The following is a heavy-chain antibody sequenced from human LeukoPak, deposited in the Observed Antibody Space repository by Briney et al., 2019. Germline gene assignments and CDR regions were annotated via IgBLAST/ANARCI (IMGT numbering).Heavy chain of an antibody. CDR1: GSTFSSYG. CDR3: AKGSSPYSSSWYEYPVDP. Sequence: TGGSLRLSCAASGSTFSSYGMHWVRQAPGKGLEWVAVISYDGSNKYYADSVKGRFTISRDNSKNTLYLQMNSLRAEDTAVYYCAKGSSPYSSSWYEYPVDPWGQGTLVTVSS. CDR2: ISYDGSNK. J-gene: IGHJ5*02. V-gene: IGHV3-30*18. D-gene: IGHD6-13*01.